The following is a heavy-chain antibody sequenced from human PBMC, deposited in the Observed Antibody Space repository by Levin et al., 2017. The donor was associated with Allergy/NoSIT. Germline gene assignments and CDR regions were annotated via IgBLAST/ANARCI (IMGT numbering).Heavy chain of an antibody. V-gene: IGHV3-23*01. D-gene: IGHD2-2*01. CDR3: AKDLLGYCPTTSGYQVFDP. CDR2: ITGSGGST. CDR1: GFTFSSYG. Sequence: GGSLRLSCAASGFTFSSYGMTWVRQAPGKGLEWVSGITGSGGSTSYTDSVKGRFTISRDNSKNTLYLQMSSLRAEDTAVYYCAKDLLGYCPTTSGYQVFDPWGQGTLVTVSS. J-gene: IGHJ5*02.